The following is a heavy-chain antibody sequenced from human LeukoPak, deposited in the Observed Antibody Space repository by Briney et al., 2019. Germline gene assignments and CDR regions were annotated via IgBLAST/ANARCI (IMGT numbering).Heavy chain of an antibody. CDR2: FFHIDSI. CDR1: GDSFSEYY. CDR3: ARSRRRNDSRHFIVPGGPGGRPFDS. D-gene: IGHD3-22*01. J-gene: IGHJ5*01. V-gene: IGHV4-34*12. Sequence: SETLSLTCAVYGDSFSEYYWNWVRQTPGKGLEWLGVFFHIDSILYNPSLNGRLTITSDISKNQFSLRLTSVTAADTAVYYCARSRRRNDSRHFIVPGGPGGRPFDSWGQGTQVIVST.